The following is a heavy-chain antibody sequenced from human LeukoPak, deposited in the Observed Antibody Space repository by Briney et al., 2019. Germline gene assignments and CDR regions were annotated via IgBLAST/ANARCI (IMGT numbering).Heavy chain of an antibody. J-gene: IGHJ4*02. CDR1: GYTFTSYD. D-gene: IGHD3-22*01. CDR3: ARVLNYYDSSGYYFDY. V-gene: IGHV1-8*01. Sequence: ASVKVSCKASGYTFTSYDINWVRQATGQGLEWMGWMNPNSGNTGYAQKFQGRATMTRNTSISTAYMELSSLRSEGTAVYYCARVLNYYDSSGYYFDYWGQGTLVTVSS. CDR2: MNPNSGNT.